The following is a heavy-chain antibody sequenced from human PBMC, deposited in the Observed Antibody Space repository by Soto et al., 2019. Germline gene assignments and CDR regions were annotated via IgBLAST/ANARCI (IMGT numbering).Heavy chain of an antibody. J-gene: IGHJ4*02. Sequence: GGSLRLSCAASGFTVSSNYMSWVRQAPGKGLEWVSVIYSGGSTYYADSVKGRFTISRDNSKNTLYLQMNSLRAEDTAVYYCARWVRGFGELFSYFDYWGQGTLVTVSS. D-gene: IGHD3-10*01. V-gene: IGHV3-66*01. CDR1: GFTVSSNY. CDR2: IYSGGST. CDR3: ARWVRGFGELFSYFDY.